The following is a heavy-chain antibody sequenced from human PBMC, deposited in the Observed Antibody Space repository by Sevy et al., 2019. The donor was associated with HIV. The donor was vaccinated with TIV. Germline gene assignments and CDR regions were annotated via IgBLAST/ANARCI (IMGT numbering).Heavy chain of an antibody. CDR3: AILNALSWAFFDY. V-gene: IGHV3-23*01. CDR1: GFTFSSYA. J-gene: IGHJ4*02. D-gene: IGHD1-26*01. CDR2: ISGSGGST. Sequence: GGSLRLSCAASGFTFSSYAISWVRQAPGKGLEWVSAISGSGGSTYYADSVKGRFTISRDNSKNTLYLQMNSLRAEDTAVYYCAILNALSWAFFDYWGQRTLVTVSS.